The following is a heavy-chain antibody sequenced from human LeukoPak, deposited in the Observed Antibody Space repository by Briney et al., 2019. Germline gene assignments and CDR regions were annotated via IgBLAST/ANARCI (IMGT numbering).Heavy chain of an antibody. V-gene: IGHV1-46*01. J-gene: IGHJ5*02. CDR3: ARDLKKYSYGHGDWFDP. Sequence: ASVKVSCKASGYTFTGYYMHWVRQAPGQGLEWMGIINPSGGSTSYAQKFQGRVTMTRDMSTSTVYMELSSLRSEDTAVYYCARDLKKYSYGHGDWFDPWGQGTLVTVSS. D-gene: IGHD5-18*01. CDR2: INPSGGST. CDR1: GYTFTGYY.